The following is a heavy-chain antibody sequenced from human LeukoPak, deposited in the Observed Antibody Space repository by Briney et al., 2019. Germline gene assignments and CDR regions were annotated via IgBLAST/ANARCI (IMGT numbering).Heavy chain of an antibody. V-gene: IGHV1-2*02. CDR3: ARAVAVGKQWLAAR. J-gene: IGHJ4*02. CDR1: GYTFTGYY. Sequence: GASVKVSCKASGYTFTGYYMHWVRQAPGQGLEWMGWINPNSGGTNYAQKFQGRVTMTRDTSISTAYMELSRLRSDDTAVYYCARAVAVGKQWLAARWGQGTLVTVSS. CDR2: INPNSGGT. D-gene: IGHD6-19*01.